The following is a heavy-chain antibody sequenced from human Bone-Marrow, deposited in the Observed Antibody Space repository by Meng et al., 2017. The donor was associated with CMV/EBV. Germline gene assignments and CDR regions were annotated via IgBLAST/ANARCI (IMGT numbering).Heavy chain of an antibody. CDR2: ISSSGSTI. CDR1: GFTFSSYE. CDR3: AMLCGYCSGGSCISY. Sequence: GESLKISCAASGFTFSSYEMNWVRQAPGKGLEWVSYISSSGSTIYYADSVKGRFTISRDNAKNSLYLQMNSLSAEDTAVYYCAMLCGYCSGGSCISYWGQGTLVTVSS. V-gene: IGHV3-48*03. D-gene: IGHD2-15*01. J-gene: IGHJ4*02.